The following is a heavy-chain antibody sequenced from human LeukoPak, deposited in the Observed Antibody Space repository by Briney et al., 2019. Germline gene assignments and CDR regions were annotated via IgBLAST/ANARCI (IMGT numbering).Heavy chain of an antibody. CDR3: AKEVTNVRWFDP. CDR2: ISGSGGST. Sequence: GGSLRPSCAASGFTFSSNAMSWVRQAPGKGLEWVSAISGSGGSTYYADSVKGRFTISRDNSKNTLYLQMNSLRAEDTAVYYCAKEVTNVRWFDPWGQGTLVTVSS. CDR1: GFTFSSNA. V-gene: IGHV3-23*01. J-gene: IGHJ5*02. D-gene: IGHD2-8*01.